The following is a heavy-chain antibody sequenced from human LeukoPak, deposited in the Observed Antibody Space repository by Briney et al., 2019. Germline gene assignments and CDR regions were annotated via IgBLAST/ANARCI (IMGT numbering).Heavy chain of an antibody. V-gene: IGHV3-74*01. CDR2: IKGDGSYT. CDR3: ARGATIRACNWFDP. Sequence: GGSLRLPCAASGFTYSSYWMHWVRQAPGKGLVWVARIKGDGSYTFYADSVKGRFTISRDNAKNTLYLQMNSLRAEDTAVYYCARGATIRACNWFDPWGQGTLVTVSS. CDR1: GFTYSSYW. D-gene: IGHD5-12*01. J-gene: IGHJ5*02.